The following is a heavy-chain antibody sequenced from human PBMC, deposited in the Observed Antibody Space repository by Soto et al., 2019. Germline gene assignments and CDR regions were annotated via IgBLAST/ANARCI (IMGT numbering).Heavy chain of an antibody. Sequence: SETLSLTCTIYGGSLSGYDWSWIRQPPGKGLEWFGEINHSRSTNYSPSLKRRVSVSVDTSKDKFSLNLSSVTAAHTAVYYCASRTTRSARPSLRYYYYGLDVWGQGTTVTVSS. J-gene: IGHJ6*02. D-gene: IGHD6-6*01. CDR2: INHSRST. CDR3: ASRTTRSARPSLRYYYYGLDV. CDR1: GGSLSGYD. V-gene: IGHV4-34*01.